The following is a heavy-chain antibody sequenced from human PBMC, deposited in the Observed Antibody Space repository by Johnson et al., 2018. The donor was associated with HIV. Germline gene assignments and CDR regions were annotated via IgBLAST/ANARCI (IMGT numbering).Heavy chain of an antibody. CDR1: GFTFSTYA. V-gene: IGHV3-30*04. Sequence: QVQLVESGGGVVQPGRSLRLSCAASGFTFSTYAMHWVRQVPGKGLEWVALISYDGSNKYYADSVKGRFTISRDNSKNTLYLQMNSLRAEDTAIYYCAKKGNVGSWDLDAFDIWGQGTMVTVSS. J-gene: IGHJ3*02. CDR3: AKKGNVGSWDLDAFDI. D-gene: IGHD1-26*01. CDR2: ISYDGSNK.